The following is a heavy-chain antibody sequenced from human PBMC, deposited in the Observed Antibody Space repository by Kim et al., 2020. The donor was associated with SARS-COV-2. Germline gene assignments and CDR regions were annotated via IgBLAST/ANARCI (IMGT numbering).Heavy chain of an antibody. D-gene: IGHD3-10*01. Sequence: GGSLRLSCAASGFTFDDYTMHWVRQAPGKGLEWVSLISWDGGSTYYADSVKGRFTISRDNSKNSLYLQMNSLRTEDTALYYCAKDKRGSTPYYYYGMDVWGQGTTVTVSS. CDR1: GFTFDDYT. J-gene: IGHJ6*02. CDR3: AKDKRGSTPYYYYGMDV. CDR2: ISWDGGST. V-gene: IGHV3-43*01.